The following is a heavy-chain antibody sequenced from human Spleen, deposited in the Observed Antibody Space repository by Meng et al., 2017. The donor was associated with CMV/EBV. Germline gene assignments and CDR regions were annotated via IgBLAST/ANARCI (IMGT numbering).Heavy chain of an antibody. J-gene: IGHJ6*02. CDR3: ARALPTAMVLSMDV. CDR1: GYTFTSND. V-gene: IGHV1-8*01. Sequence: ASVKVSCKASGYTFTSNDINWVRQATGQGLEWMGWMNPNSGNTGYVEKFQGRVTMTKNTSISTDYMELSSLRSEDTAVYYCARALPTAMVLSMDVRGQGTTVTVSS. CDR2: MNPNSGNT. D-gene: IGHD5-18*01.